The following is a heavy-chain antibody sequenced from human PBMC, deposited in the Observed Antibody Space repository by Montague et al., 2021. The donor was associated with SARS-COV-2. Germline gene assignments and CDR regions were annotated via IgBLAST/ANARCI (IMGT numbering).Heavy chain of an antibody. CDR1: GGSFSDYY. CDR2: INHSGTS. CDR3: ARGRQHFNMIVVVMTGGVYYFDY. V-gene: IGHV4-34*01. J-gene: IGHJ4*02. D-gene: IGHD3-22*01. Sequence: SETLSLTCAVYGGSFSDYYWSWIRQPPGKGLEWIGEINHSGTSKYNPSLKSRVSISLDTSKNQFSLYLSSVTAADTAVYYCARGRQHFNMIVVVMTGGVYYFDYWGQGTLVTVSA.